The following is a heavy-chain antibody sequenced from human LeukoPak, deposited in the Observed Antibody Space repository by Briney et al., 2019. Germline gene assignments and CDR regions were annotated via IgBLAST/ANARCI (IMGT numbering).Heavy chain of an antibody. D-gene: IGHD6-19*01. CDR2: ISWNSGSI. Sequence: QPGGSLRLSCAASGFTFDDYAVHWVRQAPGKGLEWVSGISWNSGSIGYADSVKGRFTISRDNAKNSLYLQMNSLRAEDTALYYCAKERGSSGWYRGPFDYWGQGTLVTVSS. CDR1: GFTFDDYA. J-gene: IGHJ4*02. V-gene: IGHV3-9*01. CDR3: AKERGSSGWYRGPFDY.